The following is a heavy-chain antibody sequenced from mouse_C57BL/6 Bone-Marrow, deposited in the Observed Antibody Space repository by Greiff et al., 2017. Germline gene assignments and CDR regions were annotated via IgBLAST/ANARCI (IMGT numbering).Heavy chain of an antibody. V-gene: IGHV1-63*01. CDR1: GYTFTNYW. Sequence: QVQLQQPGAELVRPGTSVKMSCKASGYTFTNYWIGWAKQRPGHGLEWIGDIYPGGGYTNYNEKFKGKATLTADKSSSTAYMQFSSLTSEDAAIYYCAREEIHGSSFDYWGQGTTLTVSS. CDR2: IYPGGGYT. J-gene: IGHJ2*01. CDR3: AREEIHGSSFDY. D-gene: IGHD1-1*01.